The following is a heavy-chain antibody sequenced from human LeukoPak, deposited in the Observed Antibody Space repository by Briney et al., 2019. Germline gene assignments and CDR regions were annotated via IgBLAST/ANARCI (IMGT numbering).Heavy chain of an antibody. J-gene: IGHJ6*03. D-gene: IGHD5-24*01. Sequence: SETLFLTCAVYGGSFGGYYWSWIRQPPGKGLEWIGEIEHGGSTVYNPSLESRASMSVDTSKNQFSLRLTSVAAADTAVYYCARVEMATIPNYFYYYMDVWGKGTTVTVSS. V-gene: IGHV4-34*01. CDR1: GGSFGGYY. CDR2: IEHGGST. CDR3: ARVEMATIPNYFYYYMDV.